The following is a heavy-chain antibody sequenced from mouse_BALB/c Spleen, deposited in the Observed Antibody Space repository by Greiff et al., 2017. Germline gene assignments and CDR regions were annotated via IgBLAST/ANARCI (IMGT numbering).Heavy chain of an antibody. CDR2: INPGSGGT. CDR1: GYAFTNYL. CDR3: ARREAYYKYYLDY. D-gene: IGHD2-12*01. V-gene: IGHV1-54*01. J-gene: IGHJ2*01. Sequence: QVQLQQSGAELVRPGPSVKVSCKASGYAFTNYLIEWVKQRPGQGLEWIGVINPGSGGTNYNEKFKGKATLPADKSSSTAYMQLSSLTSDDSAVYFCARREAYYKYYLDYWGQGTTLTVSS.